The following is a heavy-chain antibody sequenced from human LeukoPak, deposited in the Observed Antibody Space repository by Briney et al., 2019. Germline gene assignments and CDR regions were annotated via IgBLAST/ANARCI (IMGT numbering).Heavy chain of an antibody. V-gene: IGHV4-39*07. CDR3: ASTTIRLGF. J-gene: IGHJ4*02. Sequence: SETLSLTCTVSGGSISSSSYYWGWIRQPPGKGLEWIGSIYYSGSTYYNPSLKSRVTISVDTSKNQFSLRLSSVTAADTAVYYCASTTIRLGFWGQGTLVTVSS. CDR1: GGSISSSSYY. D-gene: IGHD1-26*01. CDR2: IYYSGST.